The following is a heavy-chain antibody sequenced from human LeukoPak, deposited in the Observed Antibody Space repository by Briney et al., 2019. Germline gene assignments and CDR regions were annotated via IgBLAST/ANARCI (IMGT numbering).Heavy chain of an antibody. D-gene: IGHD1-1*01. Sequence: GGSLRLSCAASGFTFSNYAMSWVRQAPGKGLEWVSVISGSGGSTYYAGSVKGRFTISRDNSKNTLYLQMNSLRAEDTAVYYCAKVESGAQGYFDYWGQGILVTVSS. CDR2: ISGSGGST. CDR1: GFTFSNYA. J-gene: IGHJ4*01. V-gene: IGHV3-23*01. CDR3: AKVESGAQGYFDY.